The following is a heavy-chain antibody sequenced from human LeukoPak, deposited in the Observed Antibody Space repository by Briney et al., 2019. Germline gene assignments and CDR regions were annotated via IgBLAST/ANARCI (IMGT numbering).Heavy chain of an antibody. CDR1: GFTFSDYT. CDR2: IDISSSST. D-gene: IGHD5-18*01. J-gene: IGHJ4*02. V-gene: IGHV3-48*01. CDR3: ARERGYSYGYGDY. Sequence: GGSLRLSCAASGFTFSDYTTNWVRQAPGKGLEWISYIDISSSSTYYADSVKGRFTISRDNAKNSLYLQMSSLRAEDAALYYCARERGYSYGYGDYWGQGTLVTVSS.